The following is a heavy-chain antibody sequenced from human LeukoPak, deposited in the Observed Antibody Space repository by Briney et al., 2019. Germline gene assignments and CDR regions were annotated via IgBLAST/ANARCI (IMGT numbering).Heavy chain of an antibody. V-gene: IGHV4-34*01. CDR3: ARRGGRSVIGY. D-gene: IGHD3-3*02. Sequence: SSETLSLTCEVYGGSFSGFYWSWIRQSPGKGLEWIGEIYYTGTTNYNPSLKSRVTISIDKSKKQMSLKLSSVTAADTAVYYCARRGGRSVIGYWGQGTLVTVSS. CDR2: IYYTGTT. J-gene: IGHJ4*02. CDR1: GGSFSGFY.